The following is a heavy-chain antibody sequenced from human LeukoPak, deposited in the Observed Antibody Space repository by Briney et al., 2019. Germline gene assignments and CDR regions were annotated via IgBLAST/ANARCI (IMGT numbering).Heavy chain of an antibody. J-gene: IGHJ5*02. CDR1: GYSISSGYY. CDR3: AREADYGGNSYWFDH. CDR2: IYHSGST. V-gene: IGHV4-38-2*02. Sequence: SETLSLTCNVSGYSISSGYYWGWNRPPPGKGLEWIGSIYHSGSTYYNPSLKSRVTISVDTSKNQFFLKLSSVTAADTAVYYCAREADYGGNSYWFDHWGQGTLVTVSS. D-gene: IGHD4-23*01.